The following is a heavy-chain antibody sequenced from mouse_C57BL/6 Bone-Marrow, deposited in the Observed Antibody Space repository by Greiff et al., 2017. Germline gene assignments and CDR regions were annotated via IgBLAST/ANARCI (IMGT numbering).Heavy chain of an antibody. CDR1: GFTFRHYG. D-gene: IGHD2-2*01. CDR2: LSNLAYSI. J-gene: IGHJ1*03. Sequence: EVKVVESGGGLVQPGGSLKLSCAASGFTFRHYGMAWVRQAPRQGPEWVAFLSNLAYSIYYADTVPGRFTISRENAKNTLYLEMSSLRSEDTDMYYCARWLYWYFDVWGTGTTVTVSS. CDR3: ARWLYWYFDV. V-gene: IGHV5-15*01.